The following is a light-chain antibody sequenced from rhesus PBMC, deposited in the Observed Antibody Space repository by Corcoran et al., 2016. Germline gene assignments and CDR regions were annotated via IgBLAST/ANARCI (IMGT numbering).Light chain of an antibody. CDR2: GAS. CDR3: YQHSSGYS. J-gene: IGKJ2*01. CDR1: QSVSSY. V-gene: IGKV3-10*01. Sequence: QVILTQSPATLSLSPGERATLSCRASQSVSSYLAWYQPKPGQAPRLLIYGASSRATGIPDRFSGSGSGTDCPLTISSLEPEDVGVYHCYQHSSGYSFGQGTKVEIK.